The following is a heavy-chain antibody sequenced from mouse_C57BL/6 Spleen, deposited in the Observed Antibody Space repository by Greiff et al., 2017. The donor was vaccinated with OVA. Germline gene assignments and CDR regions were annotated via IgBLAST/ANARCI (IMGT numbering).Heavy chain of an antibody. CDR3: ARKSNYGDY. J-gene: IGHJ2*01. V-gene: IGHV1-50*01. CDR2: IDPSDSYT. CDR1: GYTFTSYW. Sequence: VQLQQPGAELVKPGASVKLSCKASGYTFTSYWMQWVKQRPGQGLEWIGEIDPSDSYTNYNQKFKGKATLTVDTSSSTAYMQLSSLTSEDSAVYYCARKSNYGDYWGQGTTLTVSS. D-gene: IGHD1-3*01.